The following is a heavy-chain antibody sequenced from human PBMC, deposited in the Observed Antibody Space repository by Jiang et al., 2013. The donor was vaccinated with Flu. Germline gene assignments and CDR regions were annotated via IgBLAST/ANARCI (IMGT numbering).Heavy chain of an antibody. CDR1: GYSISSGYY. J-gene: IGHJ6*01. CDR2: IYHSGST. CDR3: ARIRVWIFGVGLNGMDV. V-gene: IGHV4-38-2*01. Sequence: LLKPSETLSLTCAVSGYSISSGYYWGWIRQPPGKGLEWIGSIYHSGSTYYNPSLKSRVTISVDTSKNQFSLKLSSVTAADTAVYYCARIRVWIFGVGLNGMDVWGQRDHGHRLL. D-gene: IGHD3-3*01.